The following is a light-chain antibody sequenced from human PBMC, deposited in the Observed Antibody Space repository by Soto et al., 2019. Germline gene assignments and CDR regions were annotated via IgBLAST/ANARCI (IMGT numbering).Light chain of an antibody. CDR3: QQYGSSPPYT. V-gene: IGKV3-20*01. J-gene: IGKJ2*01. CDR2: GAS. CDR1: QSVSSSY. Sequence: EIVLTQSPGTLSLSPGERATLSCRASQSVSSSYLAWYQQKPGQAPRLLIYGASSRATGIPDRFSGSGSGTDFTLTISRLEPEDFAVYDCQQYGSSPPYTFGQRTKLEIK.